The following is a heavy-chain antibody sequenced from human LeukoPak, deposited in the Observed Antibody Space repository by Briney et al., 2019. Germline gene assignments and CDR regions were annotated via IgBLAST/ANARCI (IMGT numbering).Heavy chain of an antibody. CDR3: AHTQTMVPFDY. D-gene: IGHD3-10*01. CDR1: GGSISSGGYY. CDR2: ISWDDDN. J-gene: IGHJ4*02. V-gene: IGHV2-5*08. Sequence: PSQTLSLTCTVSGGSISSGGYYWSWIRQHPGKGLEWLALISWDDDNRYSPSLKSRLTFTKDTSKNQVVLTMTNMDPVDTATYYCAHTQTMVPFDYWGQGTLVTVSS.